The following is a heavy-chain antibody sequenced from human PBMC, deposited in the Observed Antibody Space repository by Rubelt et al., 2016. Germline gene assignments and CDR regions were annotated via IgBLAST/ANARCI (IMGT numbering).Heavy chain of an antibody. Sequence: GGSLRLSCAASGFTFSEFWMHWVRQAPGKGLVWVSRISSDGISTGYADSVKGRFTISRDNAKNTLYLQMNSLRAEDTAVYYCAKDLGLRWGFDYWGQGTLVTVSS. CDR3: AKDLGLRWGFDY. CDR1: GFTFSEFW. J-gene: IGHJ4*02. V-gene: IGHV3-74*01. CDR2: ISSDGIST. D-gene: IGHD4-23*01.